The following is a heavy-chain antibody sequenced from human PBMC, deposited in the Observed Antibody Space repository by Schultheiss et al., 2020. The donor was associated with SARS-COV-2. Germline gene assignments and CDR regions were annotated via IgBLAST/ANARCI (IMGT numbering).Heavy chain of an antibody. Sequence: GGSLRLSCAASGFTFSSFGMHWVRQAPGKGLEWVAVIWFDGGNKFYADSVKGRFTISRDNSDNTLYLQMNSLRAEDTAVYYCANGAARPGHYYYGMDVWGQGTTVTVSS. V-gene: IGHV3-33*06. J-gene: IGHJ6*02. CDR3: ANGAARPGHYYYGMDV. CDR1: GFTFSSFG. D-gene: IGHD6-6*01. CDR2: IWFDGGNK.